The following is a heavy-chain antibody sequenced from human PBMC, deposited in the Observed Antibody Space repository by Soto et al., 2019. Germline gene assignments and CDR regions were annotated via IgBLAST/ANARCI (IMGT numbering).Heavy chain of an antibody. CDR3: ARAHCSGGSCYFFDY. D-gene: IGHD2-15*01. Sequence: SETLSLTCTVSGGSISRGDYYWTWIRQHPGKGLEWIGYIYYSGTAYYNPFLKSRVTISVDTSKNQFSLNLNSVTAADTAVYYCARAHCSGGSCYFFDYWGQGILVTVSS. CDR1: GGSISRGDYY. CDR2: IYYSGTA. J-gene: IGHJ4*02. V-gene: IGHV4-31*03.